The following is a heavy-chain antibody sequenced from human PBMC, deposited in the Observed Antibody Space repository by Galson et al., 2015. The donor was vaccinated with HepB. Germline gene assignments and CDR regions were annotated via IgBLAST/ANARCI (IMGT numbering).Heavy chain of an antibody. CDR1: GFTFSSYG. V-gene: IGHV3-30*18. CDR3: AKDRERLRVDFYYMDV. D-gene: IGHD1-26*01. Sequence: SLRLSCAASGFTFSSYGIHWVRQAPGKGLEWVAVISYDGSIEFYADSVKGRFTISRDNSQNTLYLQMNSLSAEDTAVYYCAKDRERLRVDFYYMDVWGKGTTVAVSS. CDR2: ISYDGSIE. J-gene: IGHJ6*03.